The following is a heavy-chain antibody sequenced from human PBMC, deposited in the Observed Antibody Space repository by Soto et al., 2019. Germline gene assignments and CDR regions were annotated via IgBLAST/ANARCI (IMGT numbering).Heavy chain of an antibody. CDR3: ARGFDYYGDDGLGY. Sequence: QVQLVQSGAEVKKPGSSVKVSCKASGGTFSSYAISWVRQAPGQGLEWMGGIIPIFGTANYAQKFQGRVTSAADESTSTAYMELSGLRSEGTAVYYCARGFDYYGDDGLGYWGQGTLVTVSS. CDR2: IIPIFGTA. V-gene: IGHV1-69*12. D-gene: IGHD4-17*01. J-gene: IGHJ4*02. CDR1: GGTFSSYA.